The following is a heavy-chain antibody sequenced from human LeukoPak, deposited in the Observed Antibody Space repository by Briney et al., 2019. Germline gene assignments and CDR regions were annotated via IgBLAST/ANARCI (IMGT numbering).Heavy chain of an antibody. J-gene: IGHJ2*01. V-gene: IGHV3-30*02. CDR2: IRYDGSNK. Sequence: GGPLSLSCAASGFTLSSYVMTWVRKAPGKGLEGVAFIRYDGSNKYYADSVKGRFTISRDNSKNTLYLQMNSLRAEDTAVYYCAKGGNFPWYFDLWGRGTLVTVSS. CDR1: GFTLSSYV. CDR3: AKGGNFPWYFDL. D-gene: IGHD4-23*01.